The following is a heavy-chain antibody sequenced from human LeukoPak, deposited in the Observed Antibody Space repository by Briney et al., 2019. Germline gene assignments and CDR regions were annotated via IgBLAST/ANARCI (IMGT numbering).Heavy chain of an antibody. V-gene: IGHV4-34*01. Sequence: PSETLSLTCAVYGGSFSVYYWSWIRQPPGKVLEWIGEINHSGSTNYNPSLKSRVNISVDTSKNQSSLKLSSVTAADTAVYYCARTFRMTMVRGWFDAWGQGTLVTVSS. CDR1: GGSFSVYY. D-gene: IGHD3-10*01. CDR2: INHSGST. CDR3: ARTFRMTMVRGWFDA. J-gene: IGHJ5*02.